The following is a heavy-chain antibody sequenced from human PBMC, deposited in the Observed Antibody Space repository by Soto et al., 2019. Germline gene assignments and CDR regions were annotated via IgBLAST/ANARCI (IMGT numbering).Heavy chain of an antibody. V-gene: IGHV2-26*01. Sequence: QVTLKESGPVLVKPTETLTLTCTVSGFSLSNARMGVSWIRQPPGKALEWLAHIFSNDEKSYSTSLKSRLTISKDTSKSQVVLTMTNMDPVDTATYYCAWIVCGGDCSFYYYYGMDVWGQGTTVTVSS. D-gene: IGHD2-21*02. J-gene: IGHJ6*02. CDR1: GFSLSNARMG. CDR3: AWIVCGGDCSFYYYYGMDV. CDR2: IFSNDEK.